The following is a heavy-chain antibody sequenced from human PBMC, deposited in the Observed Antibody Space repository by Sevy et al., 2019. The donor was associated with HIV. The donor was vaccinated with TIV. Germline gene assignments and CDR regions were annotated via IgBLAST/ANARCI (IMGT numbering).Heavy chain of an antibody. CDR3: ARSWDYWGQMGY. CDR2: IKQDGTDK. Sequence: GGSLRLSCAASGFTFNNYWMTWVRQAPGKGLEWVANIKQDGTDKSYMESVKVRFNISRDNTKNSLYLQLNSLRAEDTAVYYCARSWDYWGQMGYWGQGTLVTVSS. D-gene: IGHD7-27*01. V-gene: IGHV3-7*03. J-gene: IGHJ4*02. CDR1: GFTFNNYW.